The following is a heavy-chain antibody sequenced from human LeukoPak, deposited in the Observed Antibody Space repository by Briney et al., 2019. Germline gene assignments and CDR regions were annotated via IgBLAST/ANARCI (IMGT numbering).Heavy chain of an antibody. Sequence: PSETLSLTCTVSGGSISSYYWSWIRQPPGKGLGWIGYIYYSGSTNYNPSPKSRVTISVDTSKNQFSLKLSSVTAADTAVYYCARVGWNDAFDIWGQGTMVTVSS. CDR1: GGSISSYY. D-gene: IGHD1-1*01. CDR2: IYYSGST. V-gene: IGHV4-59*01. CDR3: ARVGWNDAFDI. J-gene: IGHJ3*02.